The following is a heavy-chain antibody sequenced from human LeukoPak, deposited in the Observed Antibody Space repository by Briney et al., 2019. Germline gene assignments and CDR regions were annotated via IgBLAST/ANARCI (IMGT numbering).Heavy chain of an antibody. V-gene: IGHV3-30-3*01. Sequence: GGSLRLSCAASGFTFSTYAIHWVRQAPGKGLEWVAVISFDGSNKYYADSVKGRFTISRDNPENTLYLQMNSLRTEDTAVYYCARDYDSSHDFDIWGQGTMVTVS. CDR2: ISFDGSNK. D-gene: IGHD3-22*01. CDR3: ARDYDSSHDFDI. J-gene: IGHJ3*02. CDR1: GFTFSTYA.